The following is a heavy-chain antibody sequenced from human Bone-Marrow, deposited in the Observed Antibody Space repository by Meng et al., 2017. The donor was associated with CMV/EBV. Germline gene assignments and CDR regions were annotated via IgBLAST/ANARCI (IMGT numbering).Heavy chain of an antibody. V-gene: IGHV3-7*04. CDR1: GFTLSIYC. D-gene: IGHD3-3*01. CDR2: IKQDGSEK. CDR3: VRGSGNTVDF. J-gene: IGHJ4*02. Sequence: GESLKISCAASGFTLSIYCMSWVRQAPGKGLEWMANIKQDGSEKYYVGSVKGRLTISRDNAKNSLYLQMNGLRADDTAVYYCVRGSGNTVDFWGQGALVTASS.